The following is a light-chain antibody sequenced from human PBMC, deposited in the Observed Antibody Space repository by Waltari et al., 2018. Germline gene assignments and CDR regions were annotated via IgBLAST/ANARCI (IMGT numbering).Light chain of an antibody. V-gene: IGLV4-69*01. Sequence: QLVLTQSPSASASLGASVKLTCTLSSGHRSNVIAWHPQQPGKGPRYLMKGNSDGSHSKGDEIPDRFSGSSSGAERYLTISSLQSEDEADYYCQTGGHGTWVFGGGTKLTVL. CDR2: GNSDGSH. J-gene: IGLJ3*02. CDR3: QTGGHGTWV. CDR1: SGHRSNV.